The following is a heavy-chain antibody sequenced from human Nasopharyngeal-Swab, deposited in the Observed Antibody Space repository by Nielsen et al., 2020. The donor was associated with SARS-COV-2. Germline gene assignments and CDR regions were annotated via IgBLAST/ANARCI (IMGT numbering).Heavy chain of an antibody. Sequence: SETLSLTCTVSGGSINSNYWTWIRQSPGKGLEWIGYIYYTGSTNSNPSLKTRVSISVDTSRNQFSLRLSSVTAADTVVYYCARSVSDYTNNDRFDYFDPWGQGSLVTVSS. CDR3: ARSVSDYTNNDRFDYFDP. J-gene: IGHJ5*02. D-gene: IGHD4-11*01. V-gene: IGHV4-59*01. CDR1: GGSINSNY. CDR2: IYYTGST.